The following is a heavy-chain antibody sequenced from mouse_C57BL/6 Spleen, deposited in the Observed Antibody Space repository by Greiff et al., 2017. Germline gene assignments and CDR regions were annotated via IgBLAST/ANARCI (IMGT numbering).Heavy chain of an antibody. J-gene: IGHJ4*01. Sequence: ESGPGLVKPSQSLSLTCSVTGYSITSGYYWNWIRQFPGNKLEWMGYIGYDGSNNYNPSLKNRISITRDTSKNQFFLKLNSVTTEDTATYYCARDRAYGSSYQYYYAMDYWGQGTSVTVSS. CDR2: IGYDGSN. D-gene: IGHD1-1*01. CDR3: ARDRAYGSSYQYYYAMDY. CDR1: GYSITSGYY. V-gene: IGHV3-6*01.